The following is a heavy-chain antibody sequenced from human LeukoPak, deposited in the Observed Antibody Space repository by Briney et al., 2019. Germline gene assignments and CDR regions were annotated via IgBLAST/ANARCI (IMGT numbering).Heavy chain of an antibody. CDR3: ARDRYYYDSSGYCRFDY. D-gene: IGHD3-22*01. J-gene: IGHJ4*02. CDR1: GASISNYY. Sequence: PSETLSLTCTVSGASISNYYWNWIRQPPGKGLEWIGRIHTSGSTNYNPSLKSRVTMSVDTSKNEFSLKLSSVTAADTAVYYCARDRYYYDSSGYCRFDYWGQGTLVTVSS. CDR2: IHTSGST. V-gene: IGHV4-4*07.